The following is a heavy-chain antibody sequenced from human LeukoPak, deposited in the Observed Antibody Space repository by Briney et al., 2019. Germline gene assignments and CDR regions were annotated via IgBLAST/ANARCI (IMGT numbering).Heavy chain of an antibody. V-gene: IGHV3-48*03. J-gene: IGHJ4*02. CDR1: GFTFSSYE. CDR2: ISSSGSTI. CDR3: ARGLPYDSSGYYPFDY. Sequence: GGSLRLSCAASGFTFSSYEMNWVRQAPGKGLEWVSYISSSGSTIYYADSVKGRFTISRDNAKNTLYLQMNSLRAEDTAVYYCARGLPYDSSGYYPFDYWGQGTLVTVSS. D-gene: IGHD3-22*01.